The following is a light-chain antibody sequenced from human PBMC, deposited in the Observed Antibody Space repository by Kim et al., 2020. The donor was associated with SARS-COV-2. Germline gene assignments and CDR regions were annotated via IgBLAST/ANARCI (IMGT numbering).Light chain of an antibody. CDR3: HVWHSAVVI. V-gene: IGLV3-21*02. J-gene: IGLJ2*01. CDR2: DDR. CDR1: NIATKN. Sequence: SYELTQPPSVSVTPGQTATITCEGPNIATKNVHWYRQKPGQAPLLVVYDDRRRPSGIPERFSGSNSGNTATLIIGRVEAGDEADYYCHVWHSAVVIFGGGTQLTVL.